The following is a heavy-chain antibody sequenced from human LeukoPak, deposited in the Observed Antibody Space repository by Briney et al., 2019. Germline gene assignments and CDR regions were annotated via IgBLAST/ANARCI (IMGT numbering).Heavy chain of an antibody. CDR1: GFTVHSNY. CDR2: IDRSGVT. D-gene: IGHD1-26*01. Sequence: GGSLRLSCAASGFTVHSNYRSWVRQAPGKGLEWVSVIDRSGVTHYADSVKGRFTISRDNSKNTLYLQMNSLRAEDTGVYYCAKDYRAHPLRPNWLDPWGQGTLVTVSS. CDR3: AKDYRAHPLRPNWLDP. J-gene: IGHJ5*02. V-gene: IGHV3-53*01.